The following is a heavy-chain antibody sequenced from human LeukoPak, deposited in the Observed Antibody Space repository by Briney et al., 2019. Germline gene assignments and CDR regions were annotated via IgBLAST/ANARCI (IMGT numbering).Heavy chain of an antibody. V-gene: IGHV1-18*01. CDR2: ISVYNGNT. D-gene: IGHD3-10*01. CDR3: ARARDYYGSGNYYNDFGY. J-gene: IGHJ4*02. Sequence: ASVQVSCKASGYTFTTYGISWVRQAPGQGLEWMGWISVYNGNTNFAQKVQGRVTMTAVTSTSTAYLELRSLRSGDTAIYYCARARDYYGSGNYYNDFGYWGQGTLVTVSP. CDR1: GYTFTTYG.